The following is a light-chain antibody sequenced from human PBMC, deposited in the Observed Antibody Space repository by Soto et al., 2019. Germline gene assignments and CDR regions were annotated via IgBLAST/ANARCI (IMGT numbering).Light chain of an antibody. J-gene: IGLJ3*02. V-gene: IGLV2-14*01. CDR3: SSFTSSKTWV. CDR2: EVT. Sequence: EVTKRPAGASIRFSGSKSGNTASLSISGLQSEDEADYYCSSFTSSKTWVFGGGTKLTVL.